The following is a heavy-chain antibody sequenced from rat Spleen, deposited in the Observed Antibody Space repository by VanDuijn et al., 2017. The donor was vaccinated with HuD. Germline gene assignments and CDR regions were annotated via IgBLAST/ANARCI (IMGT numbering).Heavy chain of an antibody. J-gene: IGHJ2*01. D-gene: IGHD1-7*01. V-gene: IGHV5-29*01. Sequence: EVQLVESDGGLVQPGRSLKLSCAASGFTFSDYYMAWVRQAPTKGLEWVATISYDGSSTYYRDSVKGRFTISRDNAKSTLYLQMDSLRSEDTATYYCARQGYGSSFDYWGQGVMVTVSS. CDR3: ARQGYGSSFDY. CDR1: GFTFSDYY. CDR2: ISYDGSST.